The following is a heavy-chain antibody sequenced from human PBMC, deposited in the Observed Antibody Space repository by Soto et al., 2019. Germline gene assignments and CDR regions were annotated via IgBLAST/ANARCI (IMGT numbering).Heavy chain of an antibody. Sequence: GASVKVSCKASGYTFTSYGISWVRQAPGQGLEWMGWISAYNGNTNYAQKLQGRVTMTTDTSTSTAYMELRSLRSDDTAVYYCARDPEGPMTTVKKSGMDVWGQGTTVTVSS. D-gene: IGHD4-17*01. CDR3: ARDPEGPMTTVKKSGMDV. CDR2: ISAYNGNT. J-gene: IGHJ6*02. CDR1: GYTFTSYG. V-gene: IGHV1-18*01.